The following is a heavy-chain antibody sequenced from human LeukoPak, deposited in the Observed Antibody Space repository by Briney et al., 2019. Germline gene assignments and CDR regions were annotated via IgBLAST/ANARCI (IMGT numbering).Heavy chain of an antibody. J-gene: IGHJ4*02. CDR1: GYSFTKYW. D-gene: IGHD3-22*01. CDR2: IYPGDSDT. CDR3: ARRLRDSRPFDY. V-gene: IGHV5-51*01. Sequence: AGESLEISCKGSGYSFTKYWIGWVRQMPGKGREWMAIIYPGDSDTRYSPSFQGQVTISADKSISTAYLQWSSLKASDTAMYYCARRLRDSRPFDYWGQGTLVTVSS.